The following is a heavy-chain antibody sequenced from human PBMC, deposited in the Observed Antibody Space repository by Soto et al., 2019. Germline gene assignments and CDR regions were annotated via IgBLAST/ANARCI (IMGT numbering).Heavy chain of an antibody. J-gene: IGHJ6*03. Sequence: SETLSLTCTVSGGSISSSSYYWGWIRQPPGKGLEWIGSIYYSGSTYYNPSLKSRVTISVDTSKNQFSLKLSSVTAADTAVYYCARLPRGYYYYYMDVWGKGTKVTVSS. V-gene: IGHV4-39*01. CDR3: ARLPRGYYYYYMDV. CDR2: IYYSGST. CDR1: GGSISSSSYY.